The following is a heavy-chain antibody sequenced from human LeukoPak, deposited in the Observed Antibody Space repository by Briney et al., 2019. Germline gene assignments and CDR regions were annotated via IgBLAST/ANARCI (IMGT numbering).Heavy chain of an antibody. CDR3: VRSGSGSYDY. D-gene: IGHD1-26*01. V-gene: IGHV4-39*01. Sequence: SETLSLTCTVSGGSISTSNYYWGWIRQPPGKGLEWIGNIFYSGSTYYSPSLKSRVTISVDTSKNQFSLKLSSVTAADTAVYYCVRSGSGSYDYWGQGTLVTVSS. CDR2: IFYSGST. J-gene: IGHJ4*02. CDR1: GGSISTSNYY.